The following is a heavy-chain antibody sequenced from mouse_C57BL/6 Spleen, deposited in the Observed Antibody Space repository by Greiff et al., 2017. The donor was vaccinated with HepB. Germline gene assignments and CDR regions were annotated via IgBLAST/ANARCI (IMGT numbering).Heavy chain of an antibody. Sequence: QVQLQQPGAELVRPGTSVKLSCKASGYTFTSYWMHWVKQRPGQGLEWIGVIDPSDSYTNYNQKFKGKATLTVDTSSSTAYMQLSSLTSEDSAVYYCARDGNYGGNYAMDYWGQGTSVTVAS. CDR3: ARDGNYGGNYAMDY. CDR2: IDPSDSYT. V-gene: IGHV1-59*01. J-gene: IGHJ4*01. D-gene: IGHD2-1*01. CDR1: GYTFTSYW.